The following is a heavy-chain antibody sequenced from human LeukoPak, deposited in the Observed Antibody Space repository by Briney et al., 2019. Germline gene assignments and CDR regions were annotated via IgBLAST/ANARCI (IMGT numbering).Heavy chain of an antibody. J-gene: IGHJ4*02. V-gene: IGHV4-38-2*01. Sequence: PSETLSLTFAVSGYSISSASYGGWIRQPPGKGLEWIGSISPSGNTYYNPSLKSRISISLDTSKNQFSLKLTSMTAADTAFYYCARRAYSDLNFDSWGQGTLVTVSS. D-gene: IGHD4-11*01. CDR1: GYSISSASY. CDR3: ARRAYSDLNFDS. CDR2: ISPSGNT.